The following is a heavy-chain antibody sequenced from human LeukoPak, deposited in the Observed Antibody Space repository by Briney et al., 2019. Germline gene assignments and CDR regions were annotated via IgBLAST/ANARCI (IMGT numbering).Heavy chain of an antibody. CDR3: AREVRFLEWLLSFDAFDI. Sequence: SETLSLTCGVSGGSISNGNWWSWVRQPPGKGLEWIGEIYHTGSTNYNPSLKSRVTISVDKSKNQFSLNLSSVTAADTAVYYCAREVRFLEWLLSFDAFDIWGQGTMVTVSS. CDR2: IYHTGST. J-gene: IGHJ3*02. V-gene: IGHV4-4*02. D-gene: IGHD3-3*01. CDR1: GGSISNGNW.